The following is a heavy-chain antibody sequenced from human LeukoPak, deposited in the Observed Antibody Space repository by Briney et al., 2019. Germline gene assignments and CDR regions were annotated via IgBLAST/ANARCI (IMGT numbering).Heavy chain of an antibody. D-gene: IGHD3-10*01. CDR2: ISSSSSYI. J-gene: IGHJ4*02. V-gene: IGHV3-21*01. CDR3: TRLVSSGSYPDLDY. Sequence: GGSLRLSCAASAFTVSSYSMNWVRQAPGKGLEWDSSISSSSSYIYYADSVKGRFTISRDNAKNSLYLQMNSLRAEDTAVYYCTRLVSSGSYPDLDYWGQGALVTVSS. CDR1: AFTVSSYS.